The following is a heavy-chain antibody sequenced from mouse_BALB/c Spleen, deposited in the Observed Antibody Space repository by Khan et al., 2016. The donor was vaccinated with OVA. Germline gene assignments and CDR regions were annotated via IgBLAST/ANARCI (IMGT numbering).Heavy chain of an antibody. V-gene: IGHV9-3-1*01. D-gene: IGHD2-10*01. J-gene: IGHJ4*01. CDR3: ASPYYFSCVLDN. Sequence: QIQLLQSGPELKKPGETVKISCKASGHTFTKFGMNWVKQAPGKGLKWMGWINTYTGEPTYADDFHGRFAFSLETSASTAYLQIINLKNEDTDTYVCASPYYFSCVLDNWGQGTSVTVSP. CDR1: GHTFTKFG. CDR2: INTYTGEP.